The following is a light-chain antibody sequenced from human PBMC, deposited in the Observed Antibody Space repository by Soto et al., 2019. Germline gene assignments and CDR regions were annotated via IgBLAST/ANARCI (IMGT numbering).Light chain of an antibody. Sequence: EIVLTQSPGTLSLSPGERATLSCRASQSVSSIYLAWYQQKPGQAPRLLIYGASSRATGIPDRFSGSGSGADFTLTISSLEPEDFGVYYCQHRSIWPVSFGQGTRLEIK. CDR1: QSVSSIY. J-gene: IGKJ5*01. CDR3: QHRSIWPVS. CDR2: GAS. V-gene: IGKV3D-20*02.